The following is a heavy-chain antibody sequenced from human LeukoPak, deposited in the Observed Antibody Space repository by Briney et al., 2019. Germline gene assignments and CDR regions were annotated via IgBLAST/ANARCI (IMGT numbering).Heavy chain of an antibody. CDR3: ATSSRQLAFDY. D-gene: IGHD5-24*01. J-gene: IGHJ4*02. CDR1: EFTVSSNY. Sequence: GGSLRLSCAASEFTVSSNYMSWVRQAPGKGLEWVSTIYSGGTTYYADSVKGRFTISRDNSEDTLYLQMNSLRAEDTAVFYCATSSRQLAFDYWGQGTLVTVSS. CDR2: IYSGGTT. V-gene: IGHV3-53*01.